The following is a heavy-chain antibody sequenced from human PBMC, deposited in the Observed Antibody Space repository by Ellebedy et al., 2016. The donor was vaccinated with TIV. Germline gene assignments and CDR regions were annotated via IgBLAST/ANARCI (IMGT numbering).Heavy chain of an antibody. CDR3: AREIFLWSLGNYYYGMDV. CDR1: GFTFIIYS. D-gene: IGHD3-10*01. Sequence: GESLKISXAASGFTFIIYSLNWVRQAPGKGLEWVSYIGSSSTTIYYADSVKGRFTVSRDNAKNSLYLQLNSLSAEDTAVYYCAREIFLWSLGNYYYGMDVWGHGTTVIVSS. V-gene: IGHV3-48*04. CDR2: IGSSSTTI. J-gene: IGHJ6*02.